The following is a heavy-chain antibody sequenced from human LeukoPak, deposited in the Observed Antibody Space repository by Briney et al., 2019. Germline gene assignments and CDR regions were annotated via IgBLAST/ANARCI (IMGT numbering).Heavy chain of an antibody. D-gene: IGHD3-3*01. Sequence: ASVKVSCKASGYTFTGYYMHWVRQAPGQGLEGMGWINPNSGGTNYAQKFQGRVTMTRDTSISTAYMELSRLRSDDTAVYYCARPFGGDAGDWFDPWGQGTLVTVSS. V-gene: IGHV1-2*02. CDR2: INPNSGGT. J-gene: IGHJ5*02. CDR3: ARPFGGDAGDWFDP. CDR1: GYTFTGYY.